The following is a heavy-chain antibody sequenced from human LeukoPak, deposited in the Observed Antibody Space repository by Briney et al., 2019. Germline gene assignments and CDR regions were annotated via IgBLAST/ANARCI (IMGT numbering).Heavy chain of an antibody. V-gene: IGHV4-39*07. Sequence: SETLSLTCTVSGGSISSSNYYWGWIRQPPGKGLEWIGSIYYSGSTYYNPPLKSRITISVDTSKNQFSLKLSSVTAADTAVYYCAREGPYSSSWSNFDYWGQGTLITVSS. CDR3: AREGPYSSSWSNFDY. CDR1: GGSISSSNYY. D-gene: IGHD6-13*01. CDR2: IYYSGST. J-gene: IGHJ4*02.